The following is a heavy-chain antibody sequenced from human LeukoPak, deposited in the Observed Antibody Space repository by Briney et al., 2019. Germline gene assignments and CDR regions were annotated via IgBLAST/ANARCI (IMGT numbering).Heavy chain of an antibody. Sequence: ASVKVSCKASGYTFTSYGISWVRQAPGQGLEWMGWISAYNGNTNYAQKLQGRVTMTTDTSTSTAYMELRSLRSGDTAVHYCARGYCSSTSCSTFDYWGQGTLVTVSS. J-gene: IGHJ4*02. CDR1: GYTFTSYG. CDR3: ARGYCSSTSCSTFDY. D-gene: IGHD2-2*01. V-gene: IGHV1-18*01. CDR2: ISAYNGNT.